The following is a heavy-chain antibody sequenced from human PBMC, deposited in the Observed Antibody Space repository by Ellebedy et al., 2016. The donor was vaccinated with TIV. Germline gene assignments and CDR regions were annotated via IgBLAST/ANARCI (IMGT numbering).Heavy chain of an antibody. V-gene: IGHV1-24*01. CDR3: ATGVRTGDDALDV. D-gene: IGHD4-17*01. J-gene: IGHJ6*02. CDR2: ADPSNGET. Sequence: ASVKVSXKVSGYTLNSLSMHWTRQTPGKGLEWMGGADPSNGETTYLHKFEGRLILTEDSSTDTAYMELSSLRSEDTATYYCATGVRTGDDALDVWGQGTIVTVSS. CDR1: GYTLNSLS.